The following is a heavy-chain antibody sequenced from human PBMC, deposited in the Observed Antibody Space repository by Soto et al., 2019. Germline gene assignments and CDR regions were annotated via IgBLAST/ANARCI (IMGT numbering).Heavy chain of an antibody. D-gene: IGHD6-19*01. Sequence: QVQLVESGGGLVKPGGSLRLSCAAAGFRFSDHYMTWIRQAPGKGLEWVSYISSGSSTIYYAHSVKGRFTISRDNAKNSLNLQMNSLRAEDTAVYYCATSSGALAASFPYYFDYWGNGTLVTVSS. CDR2: ISSGSSTI. V-gene: IGHV3-11*01. J-gene: IGHJ4*01. CDR3: ATSSGALAASFPYYFDY. CDR1: GFRFSDHY.